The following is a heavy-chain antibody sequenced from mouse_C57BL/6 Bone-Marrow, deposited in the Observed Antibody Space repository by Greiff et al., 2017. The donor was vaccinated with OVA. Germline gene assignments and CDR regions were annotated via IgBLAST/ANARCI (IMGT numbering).Heavy chain of an antibody. CDR1: GYSITSGYY. CDR2: ISYDGSN. Sequence: EVQLVESGPGLVKPSQSLSLTCSVTGYSITSGYYWNWIRQFPGNKLEWMGYISYDGSNNYNPSLKNRISITRDTSKNQFFLKLNSVTTEDTATYYCAREGEGNYHFRWGQGTLVTVSA. J-gene: IGHJ3*02. V-gene: IGHV3-6*01. CDR3: AREGEGNYHFR. D-gene: IGHD2-1*01.